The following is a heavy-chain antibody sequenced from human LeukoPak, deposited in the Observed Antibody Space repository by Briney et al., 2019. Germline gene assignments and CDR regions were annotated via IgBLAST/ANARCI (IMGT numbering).Heavy chain of an antibody. CDR3: ARGPPAIFGMVNSGMDV. CDR1: GGSIGSNY. V-gene: IGHV4-59*01. CDR2: IYYSGST. Sequence: SETLSLTCTVSGGSIGSNYWSWIRQPPGKGLEWIGYIYYSGSTNYNPSLKSRVTISVDTSKNQFSLKLSSVTAADTAVYYCARGPPAIFGMVNSGMDVWGQGTTVTVSS. D-gene: IGHD3-3*01. J-gene: IGHJ6*02.